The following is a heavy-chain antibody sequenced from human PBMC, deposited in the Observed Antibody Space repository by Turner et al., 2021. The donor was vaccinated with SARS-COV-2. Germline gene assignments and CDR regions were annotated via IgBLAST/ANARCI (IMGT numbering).Heavy chain of an antibody. CDR3: ARLRDTAMYYYGMDV. CDR2: YYNSRIT. CDR1: GGAISSSSSY. V-gene: IGHV4-39*01. J-gene: IGHJ6*02. D-gene: IGHD5-18*01. Sequence: QLQLLESGAGLVKPPANLFPPCTVSGGAISSSSSYWGWIRQPPGKGLWCSEIYYNSRITYNNPSIRRRVTLAVNTSKNQFSLKLSAVTAADTAEYYWARLRDTAMYYYGMDVWGQGTTVTVSS.